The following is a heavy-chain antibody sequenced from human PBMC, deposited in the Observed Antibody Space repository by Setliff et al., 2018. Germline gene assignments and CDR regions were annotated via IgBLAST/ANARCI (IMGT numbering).Heavy chain of an antibody. CDR3: ARVGSSSWLHPDVYYYYGMDV. CDR2: ISAYNGNT. D-gene: IGHD6-13*01. Sequence: ASVKVSCKVSGYTLTELSMHWVRQAPGKGLEWMGWISAYNGNTNYAQKLQGRVTMTTDTSTSTAYMELRSLRSDDTAVYYCARVGSSSWLHPDVYYYYGMDVWGQGTTVTVSS. CDR1: GYTLTELS. J-gene: IGHJ6*02. V-gene: IGHV1-18*01.